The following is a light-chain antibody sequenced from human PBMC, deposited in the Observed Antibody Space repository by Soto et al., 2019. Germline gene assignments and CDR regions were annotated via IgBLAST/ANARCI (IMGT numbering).Light chain of an antibody. J-gene: IGLJ1*01. CDR1: SSDVGSYNL. Sequence: QSALTQPASVSGSHGQSITLSCTGTSSDVGSYNLVSWYQQHPGKAPKLMIYEGSKRPSGVSNRFSGSKSGNTASLTISGLQAEDEADYYCCSYAGSSTSVFGTGTKVTVL. V-gene: IGLV2-23*01. CDR2: EGS. CDR3: CSYAGSSTSV.